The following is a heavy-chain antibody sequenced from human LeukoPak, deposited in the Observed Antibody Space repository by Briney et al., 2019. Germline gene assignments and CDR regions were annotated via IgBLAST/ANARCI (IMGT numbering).Heavy chain of an antibody. Sequence: PSETLSLTCSVSGGSISGYYWSWIRQSAEKGLEWIGRVHASGHTNYNPSLKSRVTISVDTSKNQFSLKLSSVTAADTAVYYCARHIGEDGVALDYWGQGTLVTVSS. D-gene: IGHD3-10*01. CDR2: VHASGHT. J-gene: IGHJ4*02. CDR3: ARHIGEDGVALDY. CDR1: GGSISGYY. V-gene: IGHV4-4*07.